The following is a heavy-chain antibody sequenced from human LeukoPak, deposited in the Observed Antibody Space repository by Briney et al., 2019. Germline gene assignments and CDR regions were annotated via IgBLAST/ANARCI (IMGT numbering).Heavy chain of an antibody. CDR2: IYYSGST. V-gene: IGHV4-59*01. J-gene: IGHJ4*02. D-gene: IGHD3-10*01. CDR1: GGSISSYY. Sequence: PSETQSLTCTVSGGSISSYYWSWIRQPPGKGLEWIGYIYYSGSTNYNPSLKSRVTISVDTSKNQFSLKLSSVTAADTAVYYCARARGMVRGVITAYFDYWGQGTLVTVSS. CDR3: ARARGMVRGVITAYFDY.